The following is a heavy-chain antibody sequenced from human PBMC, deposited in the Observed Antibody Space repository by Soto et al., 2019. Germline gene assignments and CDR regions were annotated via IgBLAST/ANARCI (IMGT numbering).Heavy chain of an antibody. J-gene: IGHJ4*02. V-gene: IGHV4-61*01. CDR2: IFYNGTA. D-gene: IGHD6-19*01. CDR3: ARIGGWYDIDF. CDR1: GGSVSSGSFH. Sequence: SETLSLSCSVSGGSVSSGSFHWSWIRQPPGKGLQFIGSIFYNGTANYSPSLKNRVSISIDTSQSQFFLQLISVAAADTAVYYCARIGGWYDIDFWGQGSLVTVSS.